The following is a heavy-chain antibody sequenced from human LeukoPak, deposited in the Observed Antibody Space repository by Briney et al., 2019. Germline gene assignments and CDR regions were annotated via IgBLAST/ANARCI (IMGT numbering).Heavy chain of an antibody. CDR3: ARLEKGTMIY. D-gene: IGHD3-22*01. Sequence: GVSLKISCKGSGYSFTTYWIGWVRQMPGKGLEWMGIIYPGDSDIRYSPSFQGQVTFSADKSISTAYLQWSSLKASDTAMYYCARLEKGTMIYWGQGTLVTVSS. V-gene: IGHV5-51*01. J-gene: IGHJ1*01. CDR1: GYSFTTYW. CDR2: IYPGDSDI.